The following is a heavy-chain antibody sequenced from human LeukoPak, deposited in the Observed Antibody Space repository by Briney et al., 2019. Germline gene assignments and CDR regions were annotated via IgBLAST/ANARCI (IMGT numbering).Heavy chain of an antibody. CDR1: GYTFSTYG. V-gene: IGHV1-2*02. CDR2: INPNSGGT. Sequence: ASVKVSCKASGYTFSTYGITWVRQAPGQGLEWMGWINPNSGGTNYAQKFQGRVTMTRDTSISTAYMELSRLRSDDTAVYYCARDQGGWLQLSDYWGQGTLVTVSS. D-gene: IGHD5-24*01. J-gene: IGHJ4*02. CDR3: ARDQGGWLQLSDY.